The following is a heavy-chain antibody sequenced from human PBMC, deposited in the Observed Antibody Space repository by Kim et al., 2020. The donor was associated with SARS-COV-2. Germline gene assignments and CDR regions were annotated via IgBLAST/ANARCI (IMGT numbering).Heavy chain of an antibody. J-gene: IGHJ5*02. D-gene: IGHD6-13*01. CDR1: GYTFSNYV. V-gene: IGHV1-18*01. CDR2: ISPYNGHI. Sequence: ASVKVSCKASGYTFSNYVISWVRQSPGQGLEWMGWISPYNGHINYAQKFQGRVTMTTDTSTNTAYMELSSLTSDDTAVYYCARDRIAVASLLNPWGQGTLVTVSS. CDR3: ARDRIAVASLLNP.